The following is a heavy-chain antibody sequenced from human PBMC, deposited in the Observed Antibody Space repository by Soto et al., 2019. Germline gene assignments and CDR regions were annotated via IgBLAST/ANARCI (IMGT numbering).Heavy chain of an antibody. CDR2: IYYSGST. V-gene: IGHV4-59*01. CDR1: GGSISSYY. D-gene: IGHD3-10*01. CDR3: ARGGVWFGELLSKPYYYYGMDV. J-gene: IGHJ6*02. Sequence: SETLSLTCTVSGGSISSYYWSWIRQPPGKGLEWIGYIYYSGSTNYNPSLKSRVTVSVDTSKNQFSLKLSSVTAADTAVYYCARGGVWFGELLSKPYYYYGMDVWGQGTTVTVS.